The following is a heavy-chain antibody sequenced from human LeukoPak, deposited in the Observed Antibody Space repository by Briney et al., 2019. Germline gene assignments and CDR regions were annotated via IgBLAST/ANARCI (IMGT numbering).Heavy chain of an antibody. CDR2: ISSRGSMT. Sequence: TGGSLRLSCAASGLTFSTYEMHWVRQAPGKGLEWVSYISSRGSMTYYGDSVKGRFTISRDNSKNSLYLQMNSLRAEDTAVYYCARPISGWSAFDIWGHGTVVTVAS. D-gene: IGHD6-19*01. J-gene: IGHJ3*02. CDR1: GLTFSTYE. V-gene: IGHV3-48*03. CDR3: ARPISGWSAFDI.